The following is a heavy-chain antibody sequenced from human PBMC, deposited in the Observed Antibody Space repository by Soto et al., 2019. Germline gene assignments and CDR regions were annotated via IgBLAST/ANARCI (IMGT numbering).Heavy chain of an antibody. V-gene: IGHV3-15*07. J-gene: IGHJ4*02. D-gene: IGHD1-26*01. CDR1: GFTFSNAS. Sequence: EVQLVESGGGLVKPGGSLRLSCAASGFTFSNASMNWVRQAPGTGLEWVGRIKSKTDGETPDYAAPVKGRFTISRDDPKNTLYLQMNSLKTEYTAVYYCTSYSGSIPFDYWGQGTLVTVSA. CDR3: TSYSGSIPFDY. CDR2: IKSKTDGETP.